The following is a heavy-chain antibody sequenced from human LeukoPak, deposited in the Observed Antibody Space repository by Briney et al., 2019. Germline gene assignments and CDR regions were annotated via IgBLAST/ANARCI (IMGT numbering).Heavy chain of an antibody. CDR1: GFTFSSYA. D-gene: IGHD5-18*01. J-gene: IGHJ4*02. CDR3: AKDLRYGYGYGYFDY. CDR2: ISGSGGST. V-gene: IGHV3-23*01. Sequence: PGGSLRLSCAASGFTFSSYAMSWVRQAPGKGLEWVSAISGSGGSTYYADSVKGRFTIPRDNSKNTLYLQMNSLRAEDTAVYYCAKDLRYGYGYGYFDYWGQGTLVTVSS.